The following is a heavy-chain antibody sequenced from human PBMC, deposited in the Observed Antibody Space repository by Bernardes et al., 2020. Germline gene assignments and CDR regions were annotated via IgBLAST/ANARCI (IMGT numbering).Heavy chain of an antibody. D-gene: IGHD6-13*01. CDR2: IHDIGHT. Sequence: SETLSLTCTVSGDSVRIASFYWSWIRQPPGKGLEWIGYIHDIGHTNYNPSLESRVTISRDTSQKQFSLTLTSVTTADTAVYYCARASAAAWKYDSWGLGTRVSVSS. CDR3: ARASAAAWKYDS. CDR1: GDSVRIASFY. V-gene: IGHV4-61*01. J-gene: IGHJ4*02.